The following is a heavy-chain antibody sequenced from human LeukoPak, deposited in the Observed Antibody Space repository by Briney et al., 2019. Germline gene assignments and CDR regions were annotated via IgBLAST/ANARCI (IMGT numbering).Heavy chain of an antibody. CDR1: GGSFSGYY. J-gene: IGHJ5*02. CDR2: INHSGST. D-gene: IGHD5-18*01. V-gene: IGHV4-34*01. Sequence: PSETLSLTCAVYGGSFSGYYWSWIRQPPGKGLEWIGEINHSGSTNYNPSLKSRVTISVDTSKNQFSLKLSSVTAADTAVYYCARRGYSYGYKIYIWFDPWGQGTLVTVSS. CDR3: ARRGYSYGYKIYIWFDP.